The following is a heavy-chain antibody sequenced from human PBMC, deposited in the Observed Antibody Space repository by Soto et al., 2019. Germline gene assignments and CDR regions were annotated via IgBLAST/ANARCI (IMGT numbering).Heavy chain of an antibody. J-gene: IGHJ5*01. V-gene: IGHV3-43*01. Sequence: QPGGSLRLSCETSGFKFDDYMRHWVRQAPGKGLEWISLISWDGGRIDYADSIKGRFTVSRDNSKTSLYLHMHSLTSDDTAFYFCAKEGNGGSSLDSWGQGTLVTSPQ. CDR2: ISWDGGRI. CDR3: AKEGNGGSSLDS. D-gene: IGHD2-15*01. CDR1: GFKFDDYM.